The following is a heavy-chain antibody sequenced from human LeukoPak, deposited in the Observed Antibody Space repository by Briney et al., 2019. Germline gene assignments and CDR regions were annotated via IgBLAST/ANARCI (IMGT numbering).Heavy chain of an antibody. CDR1: GYSISSGYY. D-gene: IGHD6-19*01. J-gene: IGHJ4*02. Sequence: SETLSLTCTVSGYSISSGYYWGWIRQPPGKGLEWIGSIYHSGSTYYNPSLKSRATISIDTSKNQFSLNLSSVTAANTAVYYCAREYTLYRSGWFLDYWGQGTLVTVSS. CDR3: AREYTLYRSGWFLDY. CDR2: IYHSGST. V-gene: IGHV4-38-2*02.